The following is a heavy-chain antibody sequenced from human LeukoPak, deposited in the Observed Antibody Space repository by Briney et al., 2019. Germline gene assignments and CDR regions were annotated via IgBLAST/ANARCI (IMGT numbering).Heavy chain of an antibody. CDR1: GFTFSSYA. J-gene: IGHJ4*02. CDR2: ISGSGGST. CDR3: AKEVAAAGRGRVDY. Sequence: GGSLRLSCAASGFTFSSYAMSWVRQAPGKGLEWVSAISGSGGSTYYADSVKGRFTISGDNSKNTLYLQMNSLRAEDTAVYYCAKEVAAAGRGRVDYWGQGTLVTVSS. D-gene: IGHD6-13*01. V-gene: IGHV3-23*01.